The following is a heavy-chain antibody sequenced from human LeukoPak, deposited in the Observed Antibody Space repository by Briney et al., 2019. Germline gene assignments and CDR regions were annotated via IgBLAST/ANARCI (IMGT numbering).Heavy chain of an antibody. CDR3: ARGCSGGNCYSENIFEY. V-gene: IGHV3-74*01. J-gene: IGHJ4*02. D-gene: IGHD2-15*01. CDR1: GFTFSGYW. CDR2: INTDGTNI. Sequence: PGGPLRLSCAASGFTFSGYWVHWVRQAPGQGLVWVSRINTDGTNIRYADSVNGRFTISRDNAKNTLYLQMNSLRAEDTAVYYCARGCSGGNCYSENIFEYWGQGTRVTVSS.